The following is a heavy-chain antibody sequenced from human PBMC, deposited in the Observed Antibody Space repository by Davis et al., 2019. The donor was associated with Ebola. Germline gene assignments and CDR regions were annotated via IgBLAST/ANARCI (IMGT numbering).Heavy chain of an antibody. CDR3: AKGYTMVRGVTD. CDR2: ISYDGSNK. V-gene: IGHV3-30*18. CDR1: GFTFSSYG. J-gene: IGHJ4*02. D-gene: IGHD3-10*01. Sequence: GESLKISCAASGFTFSSYGMHWVRQAPGKGLEWVAVISYDGSNKYYADSVKGRFTISRDNSKNTLYLQMNSLRAEDTAVYYCAKGYTMVRGVTDWGQGTLVTVSS.